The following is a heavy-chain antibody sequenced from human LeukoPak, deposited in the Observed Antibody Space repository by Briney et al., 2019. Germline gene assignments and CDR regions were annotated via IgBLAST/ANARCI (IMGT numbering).Heavy chain of an antibody. CDR1: GFTASSNY. CDR3: AREGLNYDILTGYWDGGFDY. Sequence: PGGSLRLSCAASGFTASSNYMSWVRQAPGKGLEWVSVIYSGGSTYYADSVKGRFTISRDNSKNTLYLQMNSLRAEDTAVYYCAREGLNYDILTGYWDGGFDYWGQGTLVTVSS. V-gene: IGHV3-53*01. D-gene: IGHD3-9*01. J-gene: IGHJ4*02. CDR2: IYSGGST.